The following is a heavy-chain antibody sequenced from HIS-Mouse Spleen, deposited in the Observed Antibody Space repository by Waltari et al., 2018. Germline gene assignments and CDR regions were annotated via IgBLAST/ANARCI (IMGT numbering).Heavy chain of an antibody. CDR2: IYYSGST. V-gene: IGHV4-39*01. J-gene: IGHJ3*02. Sequence: QLQLQESGPGLVKPSETLSLTCTVSGGSISSSSYYWGWIRQPPGKGLEWIGCIYYSGSTYYNPSLKSRVTISVDTSKNQFSLKLSSVTAADTAVYYCARLQGGVAGNSDAFDIWGQGTMVTVSS. D-gene: IGHD6-19*01. CDR3: ARLQGGVAGNSDAFDI. CDR1: GGSISSSSYY.